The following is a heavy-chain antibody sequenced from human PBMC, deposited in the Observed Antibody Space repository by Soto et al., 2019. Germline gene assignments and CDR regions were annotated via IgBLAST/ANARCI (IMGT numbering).Heavy chain of an antibody. CDR3: ASHSGSSPEGRYYYGMDV. J-gene: IGHJ6*02. Sequence: QVQLVQSGAAVKKPGSSVKVSCKASGGTFSSYAISWVRQAPGQGLAWMGGIIPIFGTADYAQKFQGRVTITADESTSTAYMELSSLRSEDTAVYYCASHSGSSPEGRYYYGMDVWGQGTTVTVSS. CDR1: GGTFSSYA. CDR2: IIPIFGTA. D-gene: IGHD1-26*01. V-gene: IGHV1-69*12.